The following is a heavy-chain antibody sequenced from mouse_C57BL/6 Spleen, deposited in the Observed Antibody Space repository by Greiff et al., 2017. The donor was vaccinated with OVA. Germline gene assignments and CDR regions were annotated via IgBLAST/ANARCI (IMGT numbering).Heavy chain of an antibody. CDR1: GYTFTDYY. CDR2: INPNNGGT. CDR3: AREYYGSSQAWFAY. Sequence: VQLQQSGPELVKPGASVKISCKASGYTFTDYYMNWVKQSHGKSLEWIGDINPNNGGTSYNQKFKGKATLTVDKSSSTAYMELRSLTSEDSAVYYCAREYYGSSQAWFAYWGQGTLVTVSA. J-gene: IGHJ3*01. D-gene: IGHD1-1*01. V-gene: IGHV1-26*01.